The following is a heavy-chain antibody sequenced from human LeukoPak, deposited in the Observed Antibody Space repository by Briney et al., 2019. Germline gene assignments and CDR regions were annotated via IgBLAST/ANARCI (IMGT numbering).Heavy chain of an antibody. Sequence: SETPSLTCTVSGGFISSYYWSWIRQPPGKGLEWTGYIYYSGSTNYNPSLKSRVTISVDTSKNQFSLKLSSVTAADTAVYYCASSRGSSGRNDAFDIWGQGTMVTVSS. D-gene: IGHD3-16*01. CDR3: ASSRGSSGRNDAFDI. J-gene: IGHJ3*02. V-gene: IGHV4-59*01. CDR2: IYYSGST. CDR1: GGFISSYY.